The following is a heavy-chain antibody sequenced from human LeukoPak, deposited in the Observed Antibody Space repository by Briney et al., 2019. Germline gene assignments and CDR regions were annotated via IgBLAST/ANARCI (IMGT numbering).Heavy chain of an antibody. CDR2: IIPIFGTA. Sequence: SVKVSFKASGGTFSSYAISWVRQAPGQGLEWMGGIIPIFGTANYAQKFQGRVTITADESTSTAHMELSSLRSEDTAVYYCARGPDYDYVWGSYRYKTYFDYWGQGTLVAVSS. V-gene: IGHV1-69*13. CDR1: GGTFSSYA. CDR3: ARGPDYDYVWGSYRYKTYFDY. D-gene: IGHD3-16*02. J-gene: IGHJ4*02.